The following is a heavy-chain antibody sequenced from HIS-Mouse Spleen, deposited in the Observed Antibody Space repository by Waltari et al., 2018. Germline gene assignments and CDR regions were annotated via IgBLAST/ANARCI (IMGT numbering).Heavy chain of an antibody. D-gene: IGHD6-6*01. V-gene: IGHV3-21*01. J-gene: IGHJ4*02. Sequence: EVQLVESGGGLVKPGGSLRLSCAASGFTFSSYSMNWVRQAPGKGLEWVSSISSSSSYRYYADSVKGRLTISRDNAKNSLYLQMNSLRAEDTAVYYCARDYAARSFDYWGQGTLVTVSS. CDR1: GFTFSSYS. CDR2: ISSSSSYR. CDR3: ARDYAARSFDY.